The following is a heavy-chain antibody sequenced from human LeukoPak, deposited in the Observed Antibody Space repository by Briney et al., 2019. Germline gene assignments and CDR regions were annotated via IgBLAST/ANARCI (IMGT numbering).Heavy chain of an antibody. J-gene: IGHJ3*02. CDR2: IYTSGST. CDR1: GGSISSGSYF. V-gene: IGHV4-61*02. D-gene: IGHD3-22*01. CDR3: ARGGYYDSSGSRDAFDI. Sequence: SQALSLTCTVSGGSISSGSYFWNWIRQPAGKGLEWIGRIYTSGSTDYNPSLKSRVTISLDTSKNQFSLKLSTVTAADTAVYYCARGGYYDSSGSRDAFDIWGQGTMVTVSS.